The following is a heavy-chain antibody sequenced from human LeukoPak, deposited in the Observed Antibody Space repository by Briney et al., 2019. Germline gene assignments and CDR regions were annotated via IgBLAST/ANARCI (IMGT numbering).Heavy chain of an antibody. D-gene: IGHD6-6*01. CDR2: ISGSGGST. CDR3: AKGYSSSSITEDFDY. J-gene: IGHJ4*02. Sequence: GGSLRLSCAASGFTFSSYGMSWVRQAPGKGLEWVSTISGSGGSTYYADSVKGRFTISRDNSKNTLYLQMNSLRAEDTAVYYCAKGYSSSSITEDFDYWGQGTLVTVSS. V-gene: IGHV3-23*01. CDR1: GFTFSSYG.